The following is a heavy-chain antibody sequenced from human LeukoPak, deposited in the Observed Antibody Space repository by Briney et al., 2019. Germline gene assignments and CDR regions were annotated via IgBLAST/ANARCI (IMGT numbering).Heavy chain of an antibody. CDR3: AKDLGHSSGYSWPLDY. CDR2: ISGSGGST. J-gene: IGHJ4*02. D-gene: IGHD3-22*01. CDR1: GFTFSSYA. Sequence: GGSLRLSCAASGFTFSSYAMSWVRQAPGKGLEWVSAISGSGGSTYHADSVKGRFTISRDNSKNTLYLQMNSLRAEDTAVYYCAKDLGHSSGYSWPLDYWGQGTLVTVSS. V-gene: IGHV3-23*01.